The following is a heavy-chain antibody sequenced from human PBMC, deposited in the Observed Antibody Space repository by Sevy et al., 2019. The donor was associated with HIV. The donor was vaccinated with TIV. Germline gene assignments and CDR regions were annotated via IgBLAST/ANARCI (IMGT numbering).Heavy chain of an antibody. V-gene: IGHV4-59*08. Sequence: SETLSLTCTVSGGSINNYYWSWIRQSPGKGLEWIGYISYSGTTNYNPSLKSRVTISVDTSKNQFSLKLSSVTAADTAVYYCARLRFWSSSSGSTNYFDYWGQGTLVTVSS. CDR2: ISYSGTT. CDR1: GGSINNYY. D-gene: IGHD6-6*01. CDR3: ARLRFWSSSSGSTNYFDY. J-gene: IGHJ4*02.